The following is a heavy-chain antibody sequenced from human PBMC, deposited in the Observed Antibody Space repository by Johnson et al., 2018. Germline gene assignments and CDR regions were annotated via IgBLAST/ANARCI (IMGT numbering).Heavy chain of an antibody. CDR2: MDPNSGNT. J-gene: IGHJ1*01. CDR3: ARGRRAVAGPTGNFQH. D-gene: IGHD6-19*01. Sequence: QVQLVQSGAEVKKPGASVKVSCKASGYTFTSYDITWVRQATGQGLEWMGWMDPNSGNTGYAQKFQGRVIMTRNTSISTAHMELSSLISEDTAVYYCARGRRAVAGPTGNFQHWGQGTLVTVSS. CDR1: GYTFTSYD. V-gene: IGHV1-8*01.